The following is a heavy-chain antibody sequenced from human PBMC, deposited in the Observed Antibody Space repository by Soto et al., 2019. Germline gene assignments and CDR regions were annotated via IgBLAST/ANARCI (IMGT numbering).Heavy chain of an antibody. Sequence: ASVKVSCKASGYTFTSYAMHWVRQAPGQRLEWMGWINAGNGNTKYSQKFQGRVTITRDTSASTAYMELSSLRSEDTAVYYCAREAGYSGYDYVFWFDPWGQGTLVTV. CDR1: GYTFTSYA. CDR3: AREAGYSGYDYVFWFDP. V-gene: IGHV1-3*01. D-gene: IGHD5-12*01. CDR2: INAGNGNT. J-gene: IGHJ5*02.